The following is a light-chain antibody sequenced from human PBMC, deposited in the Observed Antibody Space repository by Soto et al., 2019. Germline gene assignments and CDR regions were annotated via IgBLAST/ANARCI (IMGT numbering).Light chain of an antibody. V-gene: IGKV3-20*01. J-gene: IGKJ1*01. CDR1: QSLSTNY. CDR3: QHYVTSPWT. CDR2: GAS. Sequence: EIVLTQSPGTLSLSPGERATLSCRASQSLSTNYLASYQQKPGQVPRLLIYGASSRATGIPDRFSGSGSGTDFTLTITRLEPEDFAVYYCQHYVTSPWTFGQGTKVEIK.